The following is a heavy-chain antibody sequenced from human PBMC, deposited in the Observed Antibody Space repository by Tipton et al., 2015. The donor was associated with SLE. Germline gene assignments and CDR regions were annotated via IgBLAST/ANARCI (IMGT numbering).Heavy chain of an antibody. V-gene: IGHV4-30-4*01. CDR2: IYYSGST. CDR1: GGSISSGDYY. Sequence: TLSLTCSVSGGSISSGDYYWSWIRQPPGKGLEWIGYIYYSGSTYYNPSLKSRVTISVDTSKKQFSLKLSSVTAADTAVYYCAREGGARGAFDIWGQGTMVTVSS. J-gene: IGHJ3*02. D-gene: IGHD6-6*01. CDR3: AREGGARGAFDI.